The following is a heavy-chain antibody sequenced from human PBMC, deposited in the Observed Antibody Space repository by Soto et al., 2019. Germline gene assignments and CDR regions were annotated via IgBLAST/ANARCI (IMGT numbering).Heavy chain of an antibody. Sequence: CKASGGTFSSYAISWVRQAPGQGLEWMGGIIPIFGTANYAQKFQGRVTITADESTSTAYMELSSLRSEDTAVYYCAIYGDYALYYYGMDVWGQGTTVTVSS. CDR3: AIYGDYALYYYGMDV. V-gene: IGHV1-69*01. CDR1: GGTFSSYA. CDR2: IIPIFGTA. J-gene: IGHJ6*02. D-gene: IGHD4-17*01.